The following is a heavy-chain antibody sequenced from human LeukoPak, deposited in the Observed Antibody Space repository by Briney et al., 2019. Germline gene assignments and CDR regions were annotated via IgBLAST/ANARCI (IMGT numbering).Heavy chain of an antibody. CDR1: GGSFSGYY. V-gene: IGHV4-59*01. D-gene: IGHD3-10*01. Sequence: PSETLSLTCAVYGGSFSGYYWNWIRQPPGKGLEWIGYIIYSGSTNYNPSLKSRVTMSVDTSKNQFSLKLSSVTAADTAVYYCARTTMVRGTYYMDVWGKGTTVTVSS. CDR3: ARTTMVRGTYYMDV. CDR2: IIYSGST. J-gene: IGHJ6*03.